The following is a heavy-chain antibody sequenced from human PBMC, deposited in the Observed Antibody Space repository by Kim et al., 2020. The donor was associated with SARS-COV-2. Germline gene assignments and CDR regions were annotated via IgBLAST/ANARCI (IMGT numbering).Heavy chain of an antibody. CDR1: GFTFSSYT. CDR2: IRTTRESGI. D-gene: IGHD2-21*01. J-gene: IGHJ4*02. CDR3: VRDWAYAFDD. V-gene: IGHV3-48*04. Sequence: GGSLRLSCAASGFTFSSYTMNWVRQAPGTGLEWISNIRTTRESGITYADSVKGRFTISRDDAKDSLYLQMNNLKVEDTAVYYCVRDWAYAFDDWGQGTL.